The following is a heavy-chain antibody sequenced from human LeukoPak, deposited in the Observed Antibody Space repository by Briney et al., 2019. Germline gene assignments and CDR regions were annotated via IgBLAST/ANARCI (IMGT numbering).Heavy chain of an antibody. CDR3: AKDTSGWPPADY. V-gene: IGHV3-23*01. CDR1: GFTFSNYA. Sequence: GGSLRLSCAASGFTFSNYAMSWVRQAPGKGLEWVSAITSGGSTYYADSVKGRFTISRDNSKNTLYLQMNSLRAEDTAVYYCAKDTSGWPPADYWGQGTLVTVSS. J-gene: IGHJ4*02. CDR2: ITSGGST. D-gene: IGHD6-19*01.